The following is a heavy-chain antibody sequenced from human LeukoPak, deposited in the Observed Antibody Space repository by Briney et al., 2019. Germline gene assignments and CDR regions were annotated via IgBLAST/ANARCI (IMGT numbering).Heavy chain of an antibody. V-gene: IGHV3-30-3*01. CDR2: ISYDGSNK. CDR1: GFTFSSYP. Sequence: GGSLRLSCAASGFTFSSYPMHWVRQAPGKGLEWVTVISYDGSNKYYADPVKGRFTISRDNSKNTLYLQMNSLRAEDTAVYYCAREPADVRRGTLTFDYWGQGTLVTVSS. D-gene: IGHD3-10*01. J-gene: IGHJ4*02. CDR3: AREPADVRRGTLTFDY.